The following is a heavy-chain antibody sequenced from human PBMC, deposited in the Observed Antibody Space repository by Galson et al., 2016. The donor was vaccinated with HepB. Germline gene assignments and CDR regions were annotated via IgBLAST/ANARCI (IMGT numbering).Heavy chain of an antibody. V-gene: IGHV4-4*02. CDR2: IYHSGST. J-gene: IGHJ5*01. CDR3: VRDRRGLWTFDS. D-gene: IGHD3-10*01. CDR1: GDSINSRNW. Sequence: ETLSLTCVVSGDSINSRNWWSWVRQPPGMGLEWIGEIYHSGSTNYSPSLKSRVTISIATSKNQFSLKLRSVTVADTAVYYCVRDRRGLWTFDSWGQGTLVTVSS.